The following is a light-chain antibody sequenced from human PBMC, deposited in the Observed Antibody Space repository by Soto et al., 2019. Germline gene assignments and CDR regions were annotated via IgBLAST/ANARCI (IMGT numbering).Light chain of an antibody. CDR1: QSVRSSY. Sequence: EIVLTQSPGTLSLSPGERATLSCRASQSVRSSYLAWYQQKPGQAPRLLIYGASSRATGIQDRFSGSGSGTDFTLTISRLEPEDFEVYYWQQYGSSPNTFGQGTKLEIK. CDR2: GAS. CDR3: QQYGSSPNT. J-gene: IGKJ2*01. V-gene: IGKV3-20*01.